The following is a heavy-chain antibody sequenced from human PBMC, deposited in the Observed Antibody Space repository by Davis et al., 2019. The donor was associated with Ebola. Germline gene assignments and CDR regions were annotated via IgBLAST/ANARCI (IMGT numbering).Heavy chain of an antibody. D-gene: IGHD6-13*01. J-gene: IGHJ5*02. V-gene: IGHV4-59*08. CDR1: GASISSYY. CDR2: IYYSGST. CDR3: ARRGTSSWYAGWFDP. Sequence: MPSETLSLTCSVSGASISSYYWSWIRQPPGQGLEWIGYIYYSGSTIYNPSLKSRVTISVDTSKNQFSLKLSSVTAADTAMYYCARRGTSSWYAGWFDPWGQGTLVTVSS.